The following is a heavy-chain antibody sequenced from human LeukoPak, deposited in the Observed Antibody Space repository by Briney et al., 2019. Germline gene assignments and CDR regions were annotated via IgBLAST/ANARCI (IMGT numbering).Heavy chain of an antibody. D-gene: IGHD3-9*01. CDR3: ARGQRIRYFDH. J-gene: IGHJ4*02. CDR2: IYYSGST. Sequence: SETLSLTCTVSGGSISSGGYYWSWIRQHPGKGLEWIGYIYYSGSTYYNPSLKSRVTISVDTSKNQFSLKLSSVTAADTAVYYCARGQRIRYFDHWGQGTLVTVSS. V-gene: IGHV4-31*03. CDR1: GGSISSGGYY.